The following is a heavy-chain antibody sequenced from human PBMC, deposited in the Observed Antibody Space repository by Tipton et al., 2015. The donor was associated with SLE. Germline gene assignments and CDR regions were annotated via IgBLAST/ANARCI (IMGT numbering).Heavy chain of an antibody. V-gene: IGHV4-38-2*02. CDR1: GYSISSGYY. D-gene: IGHD6-13*01. J-gene: IGHJ4*02. CDR3: ARDVAAAGLFDY. Sequence: TLSLTCAVSGYSISSGYYWGWIRQPPGKGLEWIGSIYYSGSTYYNPSLKSRVTISVDTSKNQFSLKLSSVTAADTAVYYCARDVAAAGLFDYWGQGTLVTVSS. CDR2: IYYSGST.